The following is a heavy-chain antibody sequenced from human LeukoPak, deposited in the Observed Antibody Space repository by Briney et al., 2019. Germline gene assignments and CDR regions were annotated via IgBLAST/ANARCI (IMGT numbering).Heavy chain of an antibody. CDR3: ARVGRGEDYVIDC. Sequence: SETLSLTCTVSGGSVSSYYWSWIRQPPGKGLEWIGYIYDSGSTDYNPSLKSRVTISVDTSKNQFSLKLSSVTAADTAVYYCARVGRGEDYVIDCWGQGTLVTVSS. D-gene: IGHD4-17*01. CDR2: IYDSGST. J-gene: IGHJ4*02. CDR1: GGSVSSYY. V-gene: IGHV4-59*02.